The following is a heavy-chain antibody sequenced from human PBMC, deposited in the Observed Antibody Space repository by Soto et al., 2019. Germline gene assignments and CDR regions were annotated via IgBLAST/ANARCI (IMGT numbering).Heavy chain of an antibody. CDR2: ISWNSGSI. D-gene: IGHD2-2*01. CDR3: AKAQDCSSTSCYEGFDY. CDR1: GFTFDDYA. J-gene: IGHJ4*02. V-gene: IGHV3-9*01. Sequence: EVQLVESGGGLVQPGRSLRLSCAASGFTFDDYAMHWVRQAPGKGLEWVSGISWNSGSIGYADSVKGRFTISRDKAKNSLYLQMNSLRAEDTALYYCAKAQDCSSTSCYEGFDYWGQGTLVTVSS.